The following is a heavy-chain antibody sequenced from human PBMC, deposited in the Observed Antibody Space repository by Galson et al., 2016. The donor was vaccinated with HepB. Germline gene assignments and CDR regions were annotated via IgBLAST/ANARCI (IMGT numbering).Heavy chain of an antibody. CDR1: GYTFSNHG. D-gene: IGHD2-21*01. CDR2: IWADGGNK. V-gene: IGHV3-33*06. J-gene: IGHJ4*02. Sequence: SLRLSCAASGYTFSNHGMHWVRQAPGKGLECVAVIWADGGNKYYVDSVKGRFTISRDNSKNTVYLQMNSPRGEDTAVYYCAKGAILFAKKPYYFHYWGQGTLVAVSS. CDR3: AKGAILFAKKPYYFHY.